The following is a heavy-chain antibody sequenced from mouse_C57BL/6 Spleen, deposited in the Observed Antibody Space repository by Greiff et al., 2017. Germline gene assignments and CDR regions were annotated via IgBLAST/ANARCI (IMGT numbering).Heavy chain of an antibody. CDR2: IDPSDSYT. J-gene: IGHJ4*01. D-gene: IGHD3-3*01. CDR3: ARGGQYYAMDY. CDR1: GYTFTSYW. V-gene: IGHV1-69*01. Sequence: QVQLQQPGAELVMPGASVKLSCKASGYTFTSYWMHWVKQRPGQGLEWIGEIDPSDSYTNYNQKFKGKSTLTVDKSSSTANMQLSSLTSEDSAVYYCARGGQYYAMDYWGQGTSVTVSS.